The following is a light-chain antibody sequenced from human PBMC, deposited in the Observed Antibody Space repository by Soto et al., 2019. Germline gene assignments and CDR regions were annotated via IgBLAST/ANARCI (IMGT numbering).Light chain of an antibody. Sequence: TVLTQSPDTVSVSPGESATLFCRTSRRLTRSYLAWYQHKPGQGPRLLIYGASSRATGIPARFRGSGSGTDYTLTITTVGPDDFALYFCQQYDDSPWTFGPGTTVELK. J-gene: IGKJ1*01. CDR1: RRLTRSY. CDR3: QQYDDSPWT. V-gene: IGKV3-20*01. CDR2: GAS.